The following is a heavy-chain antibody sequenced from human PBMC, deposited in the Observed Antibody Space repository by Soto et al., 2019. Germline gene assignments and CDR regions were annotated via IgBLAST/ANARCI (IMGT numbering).Heavy chain of an antibody. CDR1: GGSISRYY. CDR2: LYNAGST. CDR3: ARLSRGAAAGFDY. J-gene: IGHJ4*02. D-gene: IGHD6-13*01. V-gene: IGHV4-59*01. Sequence: SETLSLTCTVSGGSISRYYWSWIRQPPGKGLEWIGYLYNAGSTIYNPSLKSRVTLSVDMSQNQFSLNLNYVTAADTAVYYCARLSRGAAAGFDYWGQGILVTVSS.